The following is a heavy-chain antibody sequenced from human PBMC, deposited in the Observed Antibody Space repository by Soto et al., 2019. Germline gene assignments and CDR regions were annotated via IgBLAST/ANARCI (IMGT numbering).Heavy chain of an antibody. CDR2: IYWDDDK. V-gene: IGHV2-5*02. CDR3: AHRNTAMVAFDY. D-gene: IGHD5-18*01. Sequence: QITLKESGPTLVKPTQTLTLTCTFSGFSLSTSGVGVGWIRQPPGKALEWLALIYWDDDKRYSPSLKSRLTIAKATSKNQVVLTMTNMDPVDTATYYCAHRNTAMVAFDYWGQGTLVTVSS. J-gene: IGHJ4*02. CDR1: GFSLSTSGVG.